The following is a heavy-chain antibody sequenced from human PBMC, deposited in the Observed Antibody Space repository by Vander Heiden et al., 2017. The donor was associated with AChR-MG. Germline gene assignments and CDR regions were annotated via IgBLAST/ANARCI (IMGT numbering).Heavy chain of an antibody. D-gene: IGHD2-15*01. J-gene: IGHJ5*02. CDR3: ARRGVVVDDPFDP. CDR1: GGCIRSGDYS. CDR2: IYYRGST. V-gene: IGHV4-30-4*01. Sequence: QVQLQESGPGLVKHSQTLSLTCTVSGGCIRSGDYSWSWIRQPPGKGLEWIGYIYYRGSTYYNPSLKSRVTISVDTSKNQFSLKLSSVTAADTAVYYCARRGVVVDDPFDPWGQGTLVTVSS.